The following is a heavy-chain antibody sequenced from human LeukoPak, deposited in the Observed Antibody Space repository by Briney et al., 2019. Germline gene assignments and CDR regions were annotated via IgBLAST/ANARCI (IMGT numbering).Heavy chain of an antibody. V-gene: IGHV4-39*01. CDR2: IYYSGST. D-gene: IGHD2-15*01. CDR3: ARSLRYCSGGSCHLLDYFDY. J-gene: IGHJ4*02. Sequence: SETLSLTCTVSAGSISSNSYYWGWIRQPPGKGLQWIGSIYYSGSTYYNPSLKSRVTISVDTSKNQFSLKLNSVTAADTAVYYCARSLRYCSGGSCHLLDYFDYWGQGTLVTVSS. CDR1: AGSISSNSYY.